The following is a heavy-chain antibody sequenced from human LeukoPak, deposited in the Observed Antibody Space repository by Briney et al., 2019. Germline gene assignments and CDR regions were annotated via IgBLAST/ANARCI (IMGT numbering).Heavy chain of an antibody. CDR2: IIPIFGTA. D-gene: IGHD3-10*01. V-gene: IGHV1-69*13. Sequence: ASVKVSCKVSGGTFSSYAISWVRQAPGQGLEWMGGIIPIFGTANYAQKFQGRVTITADESTSTAYMELSSLRSEDTAVYYCARTYGSGSSYYYYMDVWGKGTTVTISS. CDR3: ARTYGSGSSYYYYMDV. J-gene: IGHJ6*03. CDR1: GGTFSSYA.